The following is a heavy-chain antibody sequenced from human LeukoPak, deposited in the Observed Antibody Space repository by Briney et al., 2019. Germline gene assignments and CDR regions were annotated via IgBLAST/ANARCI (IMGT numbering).Heavy chain of an antibody. Sequence: GESLKISCKGSGYIFTNYWIAWVRQMPGKGLEWMGIIYPGDSDTRYSPSFQGQVTISADKSISTAYLQWSSLKASDTAMYYCARRSSYYYDSSGYYPTGYFDYWGQGTLVTVSS. CDR1: GYIFTNYW. D-gene: IGHD3-22*01. V-gene: IGHV5-51*01. CDR3: ARRSSYYYDSSGYYPTGYFDY. J-gene: IGHJ4*02. CDR2: IYPGDSDT.